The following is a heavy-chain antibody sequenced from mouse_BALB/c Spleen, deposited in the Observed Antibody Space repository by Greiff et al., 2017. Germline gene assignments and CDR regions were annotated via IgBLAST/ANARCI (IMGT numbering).Heavy chain of an antibody. CDR1: GYTFTSYN. Sequence: QVQLQQPGAELVKPGASVKMSCKASGYTFTSYNMHWVKQTPGQGLEWIGAIYPGNGDTSYNQKFKGKATLTADKSSSTAYMQLSSLTSEDSAVYYCARWGWVSFDYWGQGTTLTVSS. V-gene: IGHV1-12*01. CDR3: ARWGWVSFDY. J-gene: IGHJ2*01. CDR2: IYPGNGDT. D-gene: IGHD2-3*01.